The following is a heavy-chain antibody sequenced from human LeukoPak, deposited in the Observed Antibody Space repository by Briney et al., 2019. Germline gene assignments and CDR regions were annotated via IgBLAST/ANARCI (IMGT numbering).Heavy chain of an antibody. CDR1: GGSISSYY. J-gene: IGHJ2*01. V-gene: IGHV4-59*08. D-gene: IGHD3-16*01. CDR3: ARQDRLAAWYFDL. Sequence: SETLSLTCTVSGGSISSYYWRWIRQPPGKGLEWIGYIYYSGSTNYNPSLKSRVTISVDTSKNQFSLKLSSVTAADTAVYYCARQDRLAAWYFDLWGRGTLVTVSS. CDR2: IYYSGST.